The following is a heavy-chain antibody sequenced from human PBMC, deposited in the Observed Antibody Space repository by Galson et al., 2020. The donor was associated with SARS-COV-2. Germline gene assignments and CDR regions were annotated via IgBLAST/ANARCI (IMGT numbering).Heavy chain of an antibody. CDR3: ARGGYSPRFYRYYYYYMDV. V-gene: IGHV4-59*01. CDR1: GAATSSNS. J-gene: IGHJ6*03. CDR2: VHNNGGT. D-gene: IGHD3-10*01. Sequence: SEILSLTCTVSGAATSSNSWTWIRHPPGPGLEWSGHVHNNGGTNYNPSLKSRVTMSVDTSNNQFSLKLSSVTAADTAVYYCARGGYSPRFYRYYYYYMDVWGKGTTVTVSS.